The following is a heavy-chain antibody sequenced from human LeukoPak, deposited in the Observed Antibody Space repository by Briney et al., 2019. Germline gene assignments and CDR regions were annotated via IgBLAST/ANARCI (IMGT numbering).Heavy chain of an antibody. Sequence: GGSLRLSCAASGFTFSSYDMHWVRQATGKGLEWVSAIGTAGDTYYPGSVKGRFTISRENAKNSLYLQMNSLRAGDTAVYYCARDQPGRRGGSCSSYMDVWGKGTTVTVSS. CDR3: ARDQPGRRGGSCSSYMDV. D-gene: IGHD2-15*01. V-gene: IGHV3-13*01. CDR2: IGTAGDT. J-gene: IGHJ6*03. CDR1: GFTFSSYD.